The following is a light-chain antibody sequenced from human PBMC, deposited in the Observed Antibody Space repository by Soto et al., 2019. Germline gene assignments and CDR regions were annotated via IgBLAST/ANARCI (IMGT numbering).Light chain of an antibody. CDR1: SSDVDAYHS. CDR2: DVS. J-gene: IGLJ2*01. CDR3: TSFTDTGTVI. Sequence: QSVLTQPASVSGSPGQSFTISCTGTSSDVDAYHSVSWHQQHPGKAPKLIIFDVSNRPSGVSDRFSGSKSGNTASLTISGLQAEDEADYYCTSFTDTGTVIFGGGTKVTVL. V-gene: IGLV2-14*03.